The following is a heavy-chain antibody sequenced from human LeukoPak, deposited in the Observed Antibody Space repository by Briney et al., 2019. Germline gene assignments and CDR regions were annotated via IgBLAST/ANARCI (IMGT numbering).Heavy chain of an antibody. CDR3: ARQLRSKPFDY. CDR1: GGSFSGYN. Sequence: MASETLSLTCAVYGGSFSGYNWSWIRQPPGKGLEWIGEINHSGSTNYNPSLKSRVTISVDTSKNQFSLKLSSVTAADTAVYYCARQLRSKPFDYWGQGTLVTVSS. D-gene: IGHD3-10*02. J-gene: IGHJ4*02. V-gene: IGHV4-34*01. CDR2: INHSGST.